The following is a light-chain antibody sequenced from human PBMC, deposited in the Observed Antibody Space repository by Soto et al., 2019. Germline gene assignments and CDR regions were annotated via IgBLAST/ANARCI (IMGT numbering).Light chain of an antibody. V-gene: IGLV1-44*01. Sequence: QSVLTQPHSASGTPGQRVTISCSGSSSNIESNTVTWYQQLPGTAPKLVIYSNYDRPSGVPDRFSVSTSGTSASLVIRGLQSEDEADYYCAAWDDILNGYVFGGGTKLTV. CDR3: AAWDDILNGYV. J-gene: IGLJ1*01. CDR2: SNY. CDR1: SSNIESNT.